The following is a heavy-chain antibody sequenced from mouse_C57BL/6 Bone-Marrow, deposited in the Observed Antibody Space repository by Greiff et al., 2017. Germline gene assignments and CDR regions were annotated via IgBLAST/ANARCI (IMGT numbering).Heavy chain of an antibody. Sequence: EVMLVESGGDLVKPGGSLKLSCAASGFTFSSYGMSWVRQTPDKRLEWVATISSGSSYTYYPDSVKGRFTISRDNAKNTLYLQMSSLKSEDTAMYYCARHGGLRPLDYWGQGTTLTVSS. D-gene: IGHD2-4*01. CDR2: ISSGSSYT. CDR3: ARHGGLRPLDY. V-gene: IGHV5-6*01. CDR1: GFTFSSYG. J-gene: IGHJ2*01.